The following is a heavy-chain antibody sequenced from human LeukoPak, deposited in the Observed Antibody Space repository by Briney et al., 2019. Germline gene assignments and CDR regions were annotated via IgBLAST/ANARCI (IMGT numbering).Heavy chain of an antibody. V-gene: IGHV4-59*08. CDR3: ARHAPGIVAGAFDI. D-gene: IGHD1-26*01. CDR1: GGSISSYY. CDR2: IYYSGST. J-gene: IGHJ3*02. Sequence: SETLSLTCTVSGGSISSYYWSWIRQPPGKGLEWIGYIYYSGSTNYNPSLKSRVTVSVDTSKNQFSLKLSSVTAADTAVYYCARHAPGIVAGAFDIWGQGTMVTVSS.